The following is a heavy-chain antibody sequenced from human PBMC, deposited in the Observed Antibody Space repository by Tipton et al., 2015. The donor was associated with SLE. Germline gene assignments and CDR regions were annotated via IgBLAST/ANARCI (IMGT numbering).Heavy chain of an antibody. CDR3: AREFDYYDSSYSRGAIDI. CDR2: LYATGST. CDR1: GGSIINSY. V-gene: IGHV4-4*07. D-gene: IGHD3-22*01. J-gene: IGHJ3*02. Sequence: TLSLTCTVSGGSIINSYWSWIRQPAGKGLEWIGRLYATGSTNYNPSLTSRVTISADTSKNQLSLKLSSVTAADTAAYFCAREFDYYDSSYSRGAIDIWGQGTLVTASS.